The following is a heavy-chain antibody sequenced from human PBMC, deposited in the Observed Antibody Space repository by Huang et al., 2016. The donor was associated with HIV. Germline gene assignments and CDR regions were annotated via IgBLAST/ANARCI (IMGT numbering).Heavy chain of an antibody. CDR2: MNPKSGNV. Sequence: QIQLAQSGAEVKKPGASVKVSCKASGYTFTNYDINWVRQASGQGLEWMGGMNPKSGNVGYTKKFQGRVAILRNSAINTSYVEVTSLTSEDTAVYYCARGFGINYNHEAFDVWGQGTMVTVSS. D-gene: IGHD3-10*01. J-gene: IGHJ3*01. CDR1: GYTFTNYD. CDR3: ARGFGINYNHEAFDV. V-gene: IGHV1-8*01.